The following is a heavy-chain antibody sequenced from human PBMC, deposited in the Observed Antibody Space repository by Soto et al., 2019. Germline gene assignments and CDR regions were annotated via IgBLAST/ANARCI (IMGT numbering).Heavy chain of an antibody. CDR3: ARERWGSGSRWLDP. D-gene: IGHD6-19*01. V-gene: IGHV1-3*01. CDR2: INVGNGNT. CDR1: GYTYIRYS. Sequence: ASVKVSCKASGYTYIRYSMHWVRQAPGQRLEWMGWINVGNGNTKYSQNFQGRVTINQDTSASTAYMELSSLTSEDTAVYYCARERWGSGSRWLDPWGQGTLVTVSS. J-gene: IGHJ5*02.